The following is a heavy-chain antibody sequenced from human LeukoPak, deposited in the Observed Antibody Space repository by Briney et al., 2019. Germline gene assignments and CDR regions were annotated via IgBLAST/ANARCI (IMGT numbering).Heavy chain of an antibody. V-gene: IGHV4-39*01. J-gene: IGHJ4*02. Sequence: SETLSLTCTVSGGSISSYYWGWIRQPPGKGLEWIGSIYYSGSTYYNPSLKSRVTISVDTSKNQFSLKLSSVTAADTAVYYCARHAPGEITIFGVVRGGSDYWGQGTLVTVSS. D-gene: IGHD3-3*01. CDR3: ARHAPGEITIFGVVRGGSDY. CDR2: IYYSGST. CDR1: GGSISSYY.